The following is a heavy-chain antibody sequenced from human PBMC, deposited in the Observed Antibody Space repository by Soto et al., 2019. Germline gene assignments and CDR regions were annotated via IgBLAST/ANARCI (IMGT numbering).Heavy chain of an antibody. CDR3: ARASAVSAFYYSGMDV. D-gene: IGHD3-3*02. CDR2: ISGSAGST. Sequence: GGSLRLSCAGSGFTFSAYVINWVRQAPGKGLEWVSGISGSAGSTYYADSVKGRFAISRDNSKNTVYLQINSLRAEDAAVYYCARASAVSAFYYSGMDVWGQETTLKVSS. V-gene: IGHV3-23*01. CDR1: GFTFSAYV. J-gene: IGHJ6*02.